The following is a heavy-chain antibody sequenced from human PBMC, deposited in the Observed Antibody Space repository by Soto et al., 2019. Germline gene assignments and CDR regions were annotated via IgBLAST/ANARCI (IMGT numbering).Heavy chain of an antibody. CDR1: GFTFSDHG. D-gene: IGHD1-1*01. CDR3: VRGDNWNDEASDY. J-gene: IGHJ4*02. CDR2: VWSDGNDR. V-gene: IGHV3-33*01. Sequence: QVHLLESGGGVVQPGRSLRLSCAASGFTFSDHGMHWVRQAPGKGLEWVAVVWSDGNDRYYADSVKGRFTLSRDNSKNMVYLQMNSLRAEDTAVYYCVRGDNWNDEASDYWGQGTLVTVSS.